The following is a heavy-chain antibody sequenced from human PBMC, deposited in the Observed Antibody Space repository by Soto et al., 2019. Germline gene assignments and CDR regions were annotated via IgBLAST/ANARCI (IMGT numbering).Heavy chain of an antibody. V-gene: IGHV3-21*01. CDR1: GFTFSSYS. CDR3: ARAIPSSHSNDGHSGMDV. D-gene: IGHD2-21*01. J-gene: IGHJ6*02. Sequence: GGSLRLSGAASGFTFSSYSMNWVRRAPGKGLEWVSSISSSSSYIYYADSVKGRFTISRDNAKNSLYLQMNSLRAEDTAVYYCARAIPSSHSNDGHSGMDVWGQGPPVTVSS. CDR2: ISSSSSYI.